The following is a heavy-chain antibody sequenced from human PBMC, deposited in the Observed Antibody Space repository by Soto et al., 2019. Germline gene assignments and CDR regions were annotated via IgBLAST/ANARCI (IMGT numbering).Heavy chain of an antibody. CDR2: IYYSGST. CDR1: GGSISSSSYY. Sequence: SETLSLTCTVSGGSISSSSYYWGWIRQPPGKGLEWIGSIYYSGSTYYNPSLKSRVTISVDTSRNQFSLKLSSVTAADTAVYYCARDGVGRAAGGENYYYYGMDVWGQGTTVTVSS. J-gene: IGHJ6*02. V-gene: IGHV4-39*02. D-gene: IGHD6-13*01. CDR3: ARDGVGRAAGGENYYYYGMDV.